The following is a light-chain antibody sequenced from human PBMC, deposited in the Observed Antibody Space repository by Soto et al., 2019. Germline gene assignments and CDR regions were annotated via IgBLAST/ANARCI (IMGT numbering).Light chain of an antibody. V-gene: IGLV2-14*01. CDR3: SSYTSSSTKV. CDR1: SSDVGGYNH. Sequence: QSALTQPASVSGSPGQSITISCTGTSSDVGGYNHVSWYQQHPGKAPKLIIYEVRNRPSGVSNRLSGSKSGNTASLTISGLQADDEADYYCSSYTSSSTKVFGTGTKLTVL. J-gene: IGLJ1*01. CDR2: EVR.